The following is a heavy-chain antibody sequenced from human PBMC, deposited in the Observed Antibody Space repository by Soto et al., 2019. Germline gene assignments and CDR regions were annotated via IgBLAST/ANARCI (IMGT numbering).Heavy chain of an antibody. V-gene: IGHV4-59*01. Sequence: SETLSLTCTVSGGSISSYYWSWIRQPPGKGLEWIGYIYYSGSTNYNPSLKSRVTISVDTSKNQFSLKLSSVTAADTAVYYCARVTRAHSDYWGQGTLVTVSS. J-gene: IGHJ4*02. CDR3: ARVTRAHSDY. CDR1: GGSISSYY. CDR2: IYYSGST. D-gene: IGHD4-17*01.